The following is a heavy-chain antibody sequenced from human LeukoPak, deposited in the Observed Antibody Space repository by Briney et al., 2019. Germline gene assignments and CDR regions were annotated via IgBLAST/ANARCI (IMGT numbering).Heavy chain of an antibody. CDR3: ARQLWFGDHDYFDY. V-gene: IGHV4-34*01. CDR2: INHSGST. J-gene: IGHJ4*02. D-gene: IGHD3-10*01. CDR1: GGSFSGYY. Sequence: SSETLSLTCAVYGGSFSGYYWSWIRQPPGKGLEWIGEINHSGSTNYNPSLKSRVTISVDTSKNQLSLKLSSVTAADTAVYYCARQLWFGDHDYFDYWGQGTLVTVSS.